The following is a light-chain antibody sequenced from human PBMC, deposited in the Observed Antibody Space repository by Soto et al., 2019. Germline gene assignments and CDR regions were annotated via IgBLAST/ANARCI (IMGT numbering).Light chain of an antibody. CDR3: HQYNSLYT. CDR1: QSISSW. V-gene: IGKV1-5*03. CDR2: KAS. Sequence: DIQMTQSPSTLSASVEDRVTITCRASQSISSWLAWYQQKPGKARKLLIYKASSLESGVPSRFSDSGSGTEFTLTISSLQPHDFATYYCHQYNSLYTFGQGTKLEIK. J-gene: IGKJ2*01.